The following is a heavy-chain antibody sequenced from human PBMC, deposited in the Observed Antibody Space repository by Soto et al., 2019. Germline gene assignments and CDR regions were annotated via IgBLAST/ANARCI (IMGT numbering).Heavy chain of an antibody. CDR1: GGSISSYY. Sequence: SETLSLTCTVSGGSISSYYWSWIWQPPGKGLEYIGYIYYSGSTNCNPSLKSQVTISVDTSKNQFTLKLSSVTDADTAVYYCARYCNSTSCSFDYWGPGTLVTVSS. V-gene: IGHV4-59*01. CDR2: IYYSGST. D-gene: IGHD2-2*01. J-gene: IGHJ4*02. CDR3: ARYCNSTSCSFDY.